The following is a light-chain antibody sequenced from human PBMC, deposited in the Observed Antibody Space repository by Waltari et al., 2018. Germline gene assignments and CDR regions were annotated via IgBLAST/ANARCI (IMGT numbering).Light chain of an antibody. CDR2: DDS. J-gene: IGLJ3*02. V-gene: IGLV3-21*04. CDR1: NIGGYS. CDR3: QVWDSNSDHRV. Sequence: SYVLTQPPSVSVAPGKTASITCGGNNIGGYSVHWYQHKPGQAPILVIHDDSGRHSGIRGRLSGANSGNTATLTISRVEAGDEADYYCQVWDSNSDHRVFGGGTKLTVL.